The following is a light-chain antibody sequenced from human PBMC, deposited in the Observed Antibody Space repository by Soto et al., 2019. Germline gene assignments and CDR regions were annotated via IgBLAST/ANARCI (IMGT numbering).Light chain of an antibody. J-gene: IGLJ1*01. CDR1: SSNIGRNS. Sequence: QSVLTQAPSVSGTPGQRVTITCSGSSSNIGRNSVNWYQHLPGTAPKLLTHGNNHRPSGVPDRFSGSKSGTSASLAISGLQPEDEADYCCAAWDDSLSGIYVFGTGTKVTVL. CDR3: AAWDDSLSGIYV. CDR2: GNN. V-gene: IGLV1-44*01.